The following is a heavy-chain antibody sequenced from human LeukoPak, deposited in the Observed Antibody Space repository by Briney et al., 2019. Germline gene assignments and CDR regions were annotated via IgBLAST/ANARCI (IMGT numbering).Heavy chain of an antibody. V-gene: IGHV4-38-2*02. D-gene: IGHD6-19*01. J-gene: IGHJ4*02. CDR1: GYSISNGYY. CDR3: ARRHSSGWFYY. Sequence: PSETLSLNCTVSGYSISNGYYWDWIRQPPGRGLEWIGNIYRSGSTSYNPSLKSRVTISVDTSKNQFSLKVNSVTAADTAVYYCARRHSSGWFYYWGQGTLVTVSS. CDR2: IYRSGST.